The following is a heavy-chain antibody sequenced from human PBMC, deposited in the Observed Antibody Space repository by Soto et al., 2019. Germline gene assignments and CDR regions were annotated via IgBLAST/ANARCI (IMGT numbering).Heavy chain of an antibody. D-gene: IGHD6-13*01. CDR1: GYSFTSYG. CDR3: VRRHVSATGIDWFDP. J-gene: IGHJ5*02. V-gene: IGHV1-3*01. CDR2: INAANGYT. Sequence: ASVKVSFKASGYSFTSYGIHWVRQAPGQRLEWMGWINAANGYTLYSPTFQGRVTITRDTSASTAYMELSSLRFEDTDGYYCVRRHVSATGIDWFDPWGQGTLVTVSS.